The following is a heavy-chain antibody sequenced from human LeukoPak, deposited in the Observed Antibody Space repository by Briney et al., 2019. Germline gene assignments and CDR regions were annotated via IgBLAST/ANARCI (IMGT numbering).Heavy chain of an antibody. D-gene: IGHD3-9*01. CDR2: ISSSSSYI. CDR1: GFTFSGYN. J-gene: IGHJ3*02. V-gene: IGHV3-21*01. CDR3: VRDILTGWAFDI. Sequence: GGSLRLSCPPSGFTFSGYNMNWVRQAPGKGLEWVSSISSSSSYIYYADSVKGRFTISRDNSKNTVYLQMNRLRAEDTAVYYCVRDILTGWAFDIWGQGTMVTVSS.